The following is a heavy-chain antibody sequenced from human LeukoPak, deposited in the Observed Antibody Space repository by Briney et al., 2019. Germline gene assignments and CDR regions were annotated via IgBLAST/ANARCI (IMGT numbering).Heavy chain of an antibody. Sequence: PSETLSLTCAVYGGSFSGYYWSWIRQPPGKGLEWIGEINHSGSTNYNPSLKSRVIISVDTSKNQFSLKLSSVTAADTAVYYCARGEKWYDAFDIWGQGTMVTVSS. D-gene: IGHD2-15*01. CDR2: INHSGST. CDR1: GGSFSGYY. J-gene: IGHJ3*02. CDR3: ARGEKWYDAFDI. V-gene: IGHV4-34*01.